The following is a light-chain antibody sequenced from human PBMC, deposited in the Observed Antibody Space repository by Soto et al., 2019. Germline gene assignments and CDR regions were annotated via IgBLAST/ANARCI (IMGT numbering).Light chain of an antibody. CDR1: QSVSTY. Sequence: ETVLTQSPATLSLSPGESATLSCRASQSVSTYLAWYQQKPGQAPRLLIYDASNRVTGIPARFRGSGSGTHFTLTTSSLEPDDFAVYYCQQRSNWQITFGQGTRMESK. J-gene: IGKJ5*01. V-gene: IGKV3-11*01. CDR3: QQRSNWQIT. CDR2: DAS.